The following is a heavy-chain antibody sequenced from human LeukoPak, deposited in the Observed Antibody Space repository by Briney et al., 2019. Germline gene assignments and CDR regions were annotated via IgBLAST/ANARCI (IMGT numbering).Heavy chain of an antibody. J-gene: IGHJ6*02. Sequence: ASVKVSCKASGYTFTSYGISWVRQAPGRGLEWMGWISAYNGNTNYAQKLQGRVTMTTDTSTSTAYMELRSLRSDDTAVYYCARSLRAYYYYGMDVWGQGTTVTVSS. CDR1: GYTFTSYG. V-gene: IGHV1-18*01. CDR3: ARSLRAYYYYGMDV. CDR2: ISAYNGNT.